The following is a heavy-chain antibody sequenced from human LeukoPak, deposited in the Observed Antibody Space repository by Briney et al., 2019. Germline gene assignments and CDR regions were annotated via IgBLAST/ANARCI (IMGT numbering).Heavy chain of an antibody. CDR2: IRYDGSNK. J-gene: IGHJ4*02. D-gene: IGHD3-22*01. CDR1: GFTFSSYG. CDR3: AKDRMNYYDSSGSEFDY. Sequence: PGGSLRLSCAASGFTFSSYGMHWVRQAPGKGLEWVAFIRYDGSNKYYADSVKGRFTICRDNSKNTLYLQMNSLRAEDTAVYYCAKDRMNYYDSSGSEFDYWGQGTLVTVSS. V-gene: IGHV3-30*02.